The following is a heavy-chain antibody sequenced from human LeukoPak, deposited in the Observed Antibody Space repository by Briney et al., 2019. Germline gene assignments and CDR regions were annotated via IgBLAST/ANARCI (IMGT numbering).Heavy chain of an antibody. J-gene: IGHJ4*02. D-gene: IGHD2-2*01. CDR2: IYYSGST. CDR1: GGSISSSSYS. Sequence: SETLSLTCTVSGGSISSSSYSWGWIRQPPGKGLEWIGSIYYSGSTYYNPSLKSRVTISVDTSKNQFSLKLSSVTAADTAVYYCARRRSAGAGYCSSTSCSYDYWGQGTLVTVSS. V-gene: IGHV4-39*01. CDR3: ARRRSAGAGYCSSTSCSYDY.